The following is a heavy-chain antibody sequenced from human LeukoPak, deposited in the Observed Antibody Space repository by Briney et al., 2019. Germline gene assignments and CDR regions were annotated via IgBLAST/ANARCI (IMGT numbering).Heavy chain of an antibody. J-gene: IGHJ4*02. CDR2: IYYSGST. CDR1: GGSISGSSYY. D-gene: IGHD2-21*02. CDR3: ARSDLTAIKFDY. V-gene: IGHV4-39*01. Sequence: SETLSLTCTVSGGSISGSSYYWGWIRQPPGKGLEWIGSIYYSGSTYYNLSLKSRVTISVDTSKNQFSLKLNSVTATDTAVYYCARSDLTAIKFDYWGQGTLVTVSS.